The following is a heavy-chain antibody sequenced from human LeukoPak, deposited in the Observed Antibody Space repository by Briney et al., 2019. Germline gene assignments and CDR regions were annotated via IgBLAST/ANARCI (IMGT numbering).Heavy chain of an antibody. CDR3: AKDLYSSSWYNHDAFDI. CDR2: ISGSGGST. Sequence: HPGGSLRLSCAASGFTFSSYAMSWVRQAPGKGLEWVSAISGSGGSTYYADSVKGRFTISRDNSKNTLYLQMNSLRAEDTAVYYCAKDLYSSSWYNHDAFDIWGQGTMVTVSS. V-gene: IGHV3-23*01. CDR1: GFTFSSYA. D-gene: IGHD6-13*01. J-gene: IGHJ3*02.